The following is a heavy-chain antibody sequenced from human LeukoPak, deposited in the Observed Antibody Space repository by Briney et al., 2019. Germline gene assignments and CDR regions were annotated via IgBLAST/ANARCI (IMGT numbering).Heavy chain of an antibody. J-gene: IGHJ4*02. CDR3: ARGQTMYY. CDR1: GYTFNNFF. D-gene: IGHD3-10*02. V-gene: IGHV1-18*01. CDR2: ISPHSHTK. Sequence: GSSVKVSCKASGYTFNNFFISSVRQAPGQRFEWVGWISPHSHTKHYADKFQGRVTMTTDTSTTTVCMELRSLRSDDAAVYFCARGQTMYYWGEGTPVTVSS.